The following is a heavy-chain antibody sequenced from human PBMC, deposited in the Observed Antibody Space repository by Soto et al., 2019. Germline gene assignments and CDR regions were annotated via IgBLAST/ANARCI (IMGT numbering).Heavy chain of an antibody. CDR3: AKDIKDGPKGGLAANYYYYYMDV. D-gene: IGHD2-15*01. CDR1: GFTFSNYG. CDR2: STGYGGNT. V-gene: IGHV3-23*01. Sequence: GGSLRLSCAASGFTFSNYGLNWVRQAPGKGLEWVSLSTGYGGNTYYADSVKDRFTMSRDNSKNTLYLQMNSLRAEDTAVYYCAKDIKDGPKGGLAANYYYYYMDVWGKGTTVTVSS. J-gene: IGHJ6*03.